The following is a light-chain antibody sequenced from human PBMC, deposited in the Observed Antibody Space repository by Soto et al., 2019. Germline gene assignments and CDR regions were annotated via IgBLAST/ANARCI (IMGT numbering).Light chain of an antibody. Sequence: DIQMTQAPSTLSASVRDRVAITCLASQTIRSWLAWYQQKPGKAPKLLIYDVSSLESGVPSRFSGSGSGTEFTLNISSLQPDDFATYYCQQYNSYSGTFGQGTKVDIK. CDR3: QQYNSYSGT. V-gene: IGKV1-5*01. CDR1: QTIRSW. J-gene: IGKJ1*01. CDR2: DVS.